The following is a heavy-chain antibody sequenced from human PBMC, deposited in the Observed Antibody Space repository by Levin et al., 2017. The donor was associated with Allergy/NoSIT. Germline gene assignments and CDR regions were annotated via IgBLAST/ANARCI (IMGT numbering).Heavy chain of an antibody. D-gene: IGHD6-19*01. Sequence: GESLKISCKASGYTFTSYYMHWVRQAPGQGLEWMGIINPSGGSTSYAQKFQGRVTMTRDTSTSTVYMELSSLRSEDTAVYYCAGGIAVAGTPSGFDYWGQGTLVTVSS. J-gene: IGHJ4*02. V-gene: IGHV1-46*01. CDR2: INPSGGST. CDR3: AGGIAVAGTPSGFDY. CDR1: GYTFTSYY.